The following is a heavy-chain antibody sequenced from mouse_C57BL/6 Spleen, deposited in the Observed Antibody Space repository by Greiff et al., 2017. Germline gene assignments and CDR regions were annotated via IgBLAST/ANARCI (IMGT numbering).Heavy chain of an antibody. CDR2: ISYAGSN. Sequence: VQLKESGPRLVKPSQSLSLTCSVTGYSITSGYYWNWIRQFPGNKLEWMGYISYAGSNNYNPSLKNRISITRDTSKNQFFLKLNSVTTEDTATYYCARGGMITTKYYYAMDYWGQGTSVTVSS. D-gene: IGHD2-4*01. J-gene: IGHJ4*01. V-gene: IGHV3-6*01. CDR1: GYSITSGYY. CDR3: ARGGMITTKYYYAMDY.